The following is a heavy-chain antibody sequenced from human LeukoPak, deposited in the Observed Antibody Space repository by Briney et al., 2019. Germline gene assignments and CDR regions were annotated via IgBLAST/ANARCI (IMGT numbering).Heavy chain of an antibody. CDR3: AGDYNFLTGLNY. Sequence: GGSLRLSCAASGFTVSSNYMSWVRQAPGKGLEWVSVIYSGGSTYYADSVKGRFTISRDNSKNTLYLQMNSLRAEDTAVYYCAGDYNFLTGLNYWGQGTLVTVSS. D-gene: IGHD3-9*01. J-gene: IGHJ4*02. CDR2: IYSGGST. CDR1: GFTVSSNY. V-gene: IGHV3-66*01.